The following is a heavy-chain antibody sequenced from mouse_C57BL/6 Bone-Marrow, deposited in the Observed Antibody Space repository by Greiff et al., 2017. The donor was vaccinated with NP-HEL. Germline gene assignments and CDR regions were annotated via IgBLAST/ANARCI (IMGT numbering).Heavy chain of an antibody. CDR2: ISSGGDYI. CDR1: GFTFSSYA. J-gene: IGHJ4*01. V-gene: IGHV5-9-1*02. D-gene: IGHD2-9*01. CDR3: TRAPTMVTTSAMDY. Sequence: EVQGVESGEGLVKPGGSLKLSCAASGFTFSSYAMSWVRQTPEKRLEWVAYISSGGDYIYYADTVKGRFTISRDNARNTLYLQMSSLKSEDTAMYYCTRAPTMVTTSAMDYWGQGTSVTVSS.